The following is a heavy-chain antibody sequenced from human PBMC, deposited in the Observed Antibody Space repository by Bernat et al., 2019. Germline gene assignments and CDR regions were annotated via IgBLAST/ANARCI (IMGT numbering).Heavy chain of an antibody. CDR1: GFTFSSYG. D-gene: IGHD6-13*01. J-gene: IGHJ4*02. CDR2: ISYDGSNK. V-gene: IGHV3-30*18. CDR3: AKDVSSSWTPEDY. Sequence: QVQLVESGGGVVQPGRSLRLSCAASGFTFSSYGMHWFRQAPGKGLEWVAVISYDGSNKYYEDSVKGRFTITRDNSKNTLYLQMNSLRAEDTAVYYCAKDVSSSWTPEDYWGQGNLVTVSS.